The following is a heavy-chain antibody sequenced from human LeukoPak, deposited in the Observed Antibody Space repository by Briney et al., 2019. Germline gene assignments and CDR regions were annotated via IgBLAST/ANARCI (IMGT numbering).Heavy chain of an antibody. CDR3: AKVYSYYDSSGYYYSRGY. D-gene: IGHD3-22*01. CDR1: GFTVTSNY. V-gene: IGHV3-23*01. J-gene: IGHJ4*02. Sequence: GGSLRLSCAASGFTVTSNYMSWVRQAPGKGLEWVSGISGSGDSTYYADSVEGRFTISRDNSKNTLYLQMNSLRAEDTAVYYCAKVYSYYDSSGYYYSRGYWGQGALVTVSS. CDR2: ISGSGDST.